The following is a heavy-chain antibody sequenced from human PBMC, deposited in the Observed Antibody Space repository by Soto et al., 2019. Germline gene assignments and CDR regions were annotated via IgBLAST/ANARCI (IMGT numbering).Heavy chain of an antibody. J-gene: IGHJ4*02. CDR1: GFTFSSYA. CDR3: AKRSRYSSSWPYYFDY. V-gene: IGHV3-23*01. Sequence: GGSLRLSCAASGFTFSSYAMSWVRQAPGKGLEWVSAISGSGGSTYYADSVKGRFTISRDNSKNTLYLQMNSLRAEDTAVYYCAKRSRYSSSWPYYFDYWGQGTLVTVSS. D-gene: IGHD6-13*01. CDR2: ISGSGGST.